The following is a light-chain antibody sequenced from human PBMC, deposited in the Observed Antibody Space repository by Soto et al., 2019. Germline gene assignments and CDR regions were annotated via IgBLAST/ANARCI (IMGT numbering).Light chain of an antibody. CDR2: EVS. CDR1: SSDVGKYNY. V-gene: IGLV2-14*01. J-gene: IGLJ1*01. Sequence: QSVLTQPASVSGSPGQSITISCTGTSSDVGKYNYVSWYQQHPGKAPKLIIYEVSNRPSGVSNRFTGSKSGNTASLTISGLQAEDEADYYCNSYTGSSPLYGFGTGTKVTVL. CDR3: NSYTGSSPLYG.